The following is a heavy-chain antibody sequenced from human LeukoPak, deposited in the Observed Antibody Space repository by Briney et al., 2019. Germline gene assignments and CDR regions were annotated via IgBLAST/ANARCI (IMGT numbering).Heavy chain of an antibody. CDR2: INHSGST. Sequence: SETLSLTCAVYGGSFSGYYWSWIRQPPGKGLEWIGEINHSGSTNHNPSLKSRVTISVDTSKNQFSLKLSSVTAADTAVYYCARGPYDYVWGSYRLFFDYWGQGTLVTVSS. D-gene: IGHD3-16*02. J-gene: IGHJ4*02. V-gene: IGHV4-34*01. CDR1: GGSFSGYY. CDR3: ARGPYDYVWGSYRLFFDY.